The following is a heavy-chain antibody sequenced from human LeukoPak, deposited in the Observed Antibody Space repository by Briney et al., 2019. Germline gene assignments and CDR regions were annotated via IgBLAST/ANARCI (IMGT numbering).Heavy chain of an antibody. CDR1: GSTFSTYW. CDR3: ARSTGATGPVDY. CDR2: IYPGDSDT. Sequence: GESLKISCKVSGSTFSTYWIGWVRQIPGKGVEWMGIIYPGDSDTRYSPSFQGQVTMSADKSIATDYLQWSSLKASDTAMYYCARSTGATGPVDYWGQGTLVTVSS. V-gene: IGHV5-51*01. D-gene: IGHD3-9*01. J-gene: IGHJ4*02.